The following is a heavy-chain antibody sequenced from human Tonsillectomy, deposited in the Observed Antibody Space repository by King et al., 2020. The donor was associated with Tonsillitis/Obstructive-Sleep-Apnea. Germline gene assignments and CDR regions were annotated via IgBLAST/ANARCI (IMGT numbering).Heavy chain of an antibody. CDR2: INSDGSST. V-gene: IGHV3-74*01. CDR1: GFPFRSYW. J-gene: IGHJ4*02. Sequence: VQLVESGGGLVQPGGSLRLSCAASGFPFRSYWMHWVRQAPGKGLVWVSRINSDGSSTYYADSVQGRFTISRDNTKNTLYLQMNSLRVEDTAVYYCARSGGYCSGGTCSADSWGQGTLVTVSS. CDR3: ARSGGYCSGGTCSADS. D-gene: IGHD2-15*01.